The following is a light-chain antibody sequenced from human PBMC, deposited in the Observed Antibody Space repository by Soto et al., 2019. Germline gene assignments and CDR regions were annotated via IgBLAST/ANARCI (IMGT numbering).Light chain of an antibody. V-gene: IGKV1-39*01. CDR2: AAS. CDR1: QSISSY. Sequence: DIQMTQSPSSLSASVGDRVTITCRASQSISSYLNWYQQKPGKAPKLLIYAASSLQSGVPSRFSGSGSGTDFTLTISSLQPEDFATYYCQLSSSTPPTFGQGTKVDI. CDR3: QLSSSTPPT. J-gene: IGKJ1*01.